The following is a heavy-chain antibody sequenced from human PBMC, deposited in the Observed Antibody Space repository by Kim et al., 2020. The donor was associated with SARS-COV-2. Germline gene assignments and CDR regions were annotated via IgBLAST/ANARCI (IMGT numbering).Heavy chain of an antibody. Sequence: GESLKISCKGSGYSFTSYWIGWVRQMPGKGLEWMGIIYPGDSDTRYSPSFQGQVTISADKSISTAYLQWSSLKASDTAMYYCARLPYYYDSSGYYPDWYFDLWGRGTLVTVSS. CDR2: IYPGDSDT. CDR1: GYSFTSYW. D-gene: IGHD3-22*01. J-gene: IGHJ2*01. V-gene: IGHV5-51*01. CDR3: ARLPYYYDSSGYYPDWYFDL.